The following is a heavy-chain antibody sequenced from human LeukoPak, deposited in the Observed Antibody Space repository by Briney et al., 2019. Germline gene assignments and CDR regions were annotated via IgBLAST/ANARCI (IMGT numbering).Heavy chain of an antibody. CDR3: AREYSSSSVDY. V-gene: IGHV3-64*01. Sequence: GGSLRLSCAASGFTLSPHWMSWVRQAPGKGLEYVSGISSNGGSTYYANSVKGRFTISRDNSKNTLYLQMGSLRAEDMAVYYCAREYSSSSVDYWGQGTLVTVSS. CDR1: GFTLSPHW. D-gene: IGHD6-6*01. J-gene: IGHJ4*02. CDR2: ISSNGGST.